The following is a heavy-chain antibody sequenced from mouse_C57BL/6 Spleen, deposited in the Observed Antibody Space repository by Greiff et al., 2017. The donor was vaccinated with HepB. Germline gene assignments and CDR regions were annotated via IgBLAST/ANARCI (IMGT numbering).Heavy chain of an antibody. D-gene: IGHD1-1*01. CDR1: GYAFSSPW. CDR2: LYPGDGDT. J-gene: IGHJ3*01. V-gene: IGHV1-82*01. Sequence: QVQLQQSGPELVKPGASVKISCKASGYAFSSPWMNWVKQRPGKGLEWIGRLYPGDGDTNYNGKFKGKATLTADKSSSTAYMQLSSLTSEDSAVYCWARHHYYGSSYRGFAYWGQGTLVTVSA. CDR3: ARHHYYGSSYRGFAY.